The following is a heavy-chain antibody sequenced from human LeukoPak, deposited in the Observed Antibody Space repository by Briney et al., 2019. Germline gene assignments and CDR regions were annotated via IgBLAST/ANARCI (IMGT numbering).Heavy chain of an antibody. D-gene: IGHD2-15*01. CDR3: ARAPSDCSGGSCYEVYYYYGMDV. CDR2: IIPIFGTA. CDR1: GGTFSSYA. Sequence: ASVKVSCKASGGTFSSYAISWVRQAPGQGLEWMGGIIPIFGTANYAQKFQGRVTITADESTSTAYMELSSLRSEDTAVYYCARAPSDCSGGSCYEVYYYYGMDVRGQGTTVTVSS. J-gene: IGHJ6*02. V-gene: IGHV1-69*13.